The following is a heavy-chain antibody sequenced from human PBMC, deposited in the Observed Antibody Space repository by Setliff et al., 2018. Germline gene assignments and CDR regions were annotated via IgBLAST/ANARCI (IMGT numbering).Heavy chain of an antibody. Sequence: SETLSLTCTVSGGYIRSFHWTWIRRPPGKGLEWIGYIQTSGTTNYNPSLKSRVTISEDMSKNQFSLKVSSVTAADTAIYYCALSSSWFKDFQHWGQGTLVTVSS. CDR2: IQTSGTT. D-gene: IGHD6-13*01. J-gene: IGHJ1*01. CDR3: ALSSSWFKDFQH. CDR1: GGYIRSFH. V-gene: IGHV4-59*13.